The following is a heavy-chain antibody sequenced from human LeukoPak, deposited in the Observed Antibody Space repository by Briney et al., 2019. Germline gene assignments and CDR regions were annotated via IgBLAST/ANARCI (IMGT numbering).Heavy chain of an antibody. J-gene: IGHJ4*02. CDR3: ARPQEIAGPIDY. V-gene: IGHV5-51*01. CDR1: GYSFTSYW. Sequence: GESLKISCKGSGYSFTSYWIGRVRQLPGQGLGWMGIIYPGDSDTRYSPSFQGQVTISADKSISTAYLQWSSLKASDTAMYYCARPQEIAGPIDYWGQGTLVTVSS. CDR2: IYPGDSDT. D-gene: IGHD5-24*01.